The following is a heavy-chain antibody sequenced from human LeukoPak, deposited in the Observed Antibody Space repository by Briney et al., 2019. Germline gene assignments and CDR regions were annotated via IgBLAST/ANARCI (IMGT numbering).Heavy chain of an antibody. V-gene: IGHV3-21*01. D-gene: IGHD3-22*01. Sequence: GGSLRLSCAASGFTFSSYSMNWVRQAPGKGLEWVSSISSSSYIYYADSVKGRFTISRDNAKNSLYLQMNSLRAEDTAVYYCARDRYYDSSGQLDYWGQGTLVTVSS. CDR3: ARDRYYDSSGQLDY. CDR1: GFTFSSYS. J-gene: IGHJ4*02. CDR2: ISSSSYI.